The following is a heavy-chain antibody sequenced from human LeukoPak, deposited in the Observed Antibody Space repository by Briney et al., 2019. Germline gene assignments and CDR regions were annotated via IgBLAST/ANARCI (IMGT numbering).Heavy chain of an antibody. Sequence: GGSLRLSCAASGFTFSSYGMSWVRQAPGKGLEWVSAISGSGGSTYYADSVKGRFTVSRDNSKNMVFLEVNSLRAEDTATYFCAKGRILWFGEQSDFDYWGQGTLVTVSS. CDR2: ISGSGGST. CDR1: GFTFSSYG. V-gene: IGHV3-23*01. D-gene: IGHD3-10*01. J-gene: IGHJ4*02. CDR3: AKGRILWFGEQSDFDY.